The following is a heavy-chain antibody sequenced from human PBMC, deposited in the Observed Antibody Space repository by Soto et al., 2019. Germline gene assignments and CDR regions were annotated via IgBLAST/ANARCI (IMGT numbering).Heavy chain of an antibody. D-gene: IGHD4-17*01. CDR2: IHDSGNT. Sequence: SATLFLTCTVFGGSVSIGDYLWSWIRQRPGKGLEWIGYIHDSGNTYYNPSLKSRVTISLDTSKNQFSLKVTSMTAADTAVYFCARARGGDSGDYASLFDRWGQGNLVTVSS. V-gene: IGHV4-30-4*01. CDR1: GGSVSIGDYL. CDR3: ARARGGDSGDYASLFDR. J-gene: IGHJ5*02.